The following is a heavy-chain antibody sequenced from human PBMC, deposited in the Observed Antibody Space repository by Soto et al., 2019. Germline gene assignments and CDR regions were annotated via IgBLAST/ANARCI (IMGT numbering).Heavy chain of an antibody. CDR2: ITTGNDYI. CDR3: ARDSYSSLVDS. J-gene: IGHJ5*01. V-gene: IGHV3-21*01. D-gene: IGHD6-19*01. CDR1: GFTLSSFS. Sequence: AGSLRLSCVASGFTLSSFSISWVRQTPGKGLEWVSSITTGNDYISHADSVKGRFTISRDNAKNSLFLQMNSLRAEDTALYFCARDSYSSLVDSWGQGTLVTVSS.